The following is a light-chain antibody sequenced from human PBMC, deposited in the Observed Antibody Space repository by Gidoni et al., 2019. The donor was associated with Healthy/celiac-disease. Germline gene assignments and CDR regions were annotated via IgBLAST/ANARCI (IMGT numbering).Light chain of an antibody. J-gene: IGKJ2*01. CDR3: QQYNNWPPRYT. CDR2: GAS. V-gene: IGKV3-15*01. CDR1: QSVSSN. Sequence: EIVTTQSPATLAVPPGERATLSCRASQSVSSNLAWYQQKPGQAPRLLIYGASTRATGIPARFSGGGSGTEFTLTISSLQSEDFAVYYCQQYNNWPPRYTFGQXTKLEIK.